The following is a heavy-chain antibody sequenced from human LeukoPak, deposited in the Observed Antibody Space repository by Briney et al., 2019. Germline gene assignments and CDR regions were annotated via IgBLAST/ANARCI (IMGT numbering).Heavy chain of an antibody. V-gene: IGHV3-9*01. J-gene: IGHJ6*02. Sequence: GRSLRLSCAASGFTFDDYAMHWVRQAPGKGLEWVSGISWNSGSIGYADSVKGRFTISRDNAKNSLYLQMNSLRAEDTALYYCAKDLSYKATYYYYYGMDVWGQGTTATVSS. CDR2: ISWNSGSI. CDR3: AKDLSYKATYYYYYGMDV. D-gene: IGHD1-1*01. CDR1: GFTFDDYA.